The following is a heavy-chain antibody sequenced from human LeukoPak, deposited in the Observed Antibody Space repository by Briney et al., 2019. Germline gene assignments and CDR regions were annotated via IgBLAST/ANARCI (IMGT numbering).Heavy chain of an antibody. Sequence: PGGSLRLSCAASGFTFSSYSMNWVRQAPGKGLEWVSSISSSSSYIYYADSVKGRFTISRDNAKNSLYLQMNSLRAEDTAVYYFAVPGHGPYYFDYWGQGTLVTVSS. D-gene: IGHD3-10*01. CDR1: GFTFSSYS. CDR2: ISSSSSYI. V-gene: IGHV3-21*01. CDR3: AVPGHGPYYFDY. J-gene: IGHJ4*02.